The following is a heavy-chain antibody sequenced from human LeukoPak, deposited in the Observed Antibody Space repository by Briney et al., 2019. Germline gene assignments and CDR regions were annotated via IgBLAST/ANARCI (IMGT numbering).Heavy chain of an antibody. CDR2: IYYSGST. V-gene: IGHV4-31*03. CDR1: GGSISSGGYY. Sequence: PSQTLSLTCTVSGGSISSGGYYWSWIRQHPEKGLEWIGYIYYSGSTYYNPSLKSRVTISVDTSKNQFSLKLSSVTAADTAVYYCARRYSSSASFDYWGQGTLVTVSS. CDR3: ARRYSSSASFDY. D-gene: IGHD6-6*01. J-gene: IGHJ4*02.